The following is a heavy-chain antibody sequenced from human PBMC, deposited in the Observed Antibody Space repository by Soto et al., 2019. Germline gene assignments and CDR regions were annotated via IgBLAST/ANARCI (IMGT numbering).Heavy chain of an antibody. D-gene: IGHD5-18*01. CDR2: INDEGSRS. Sequence: GGSLRLSCAVSGFVFEMYWMHWVRQVPGKGPEWVSRINDEGSRSDYADSVRGRFTISRDNAKNTLYLQMNSLRAEDTAVYYCAKEKRAMAADYWGQGTLVTVSS. J-gene: IGHJ4*02. CDR1: GFVFEMYW. V-gene: IGHV3-74*01. CDR3: AKEKRAMAADY.